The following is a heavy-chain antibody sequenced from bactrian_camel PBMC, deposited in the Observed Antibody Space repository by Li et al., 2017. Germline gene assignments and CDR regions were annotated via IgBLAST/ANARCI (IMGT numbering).Heavy chain of an antibody. CDR1: GYTYSRDS. V-gene: IGHV3S59*01. CDR2: IQTLEGTT. J-gene: IGHJ4*01. CDR3: AASRIGRRLGCNTLDPYDY. Sequence: DVQLEESGGGSVQAGGSLRLSCEASGYTYSRDSSFCMGWFRQAPGKERDVVASIQTLEGTTYTYYADSMKGRFTVSQDNAENTLYLQMNSLKPEDTAMYYCAASRIGRRLGCNTLDPYDYWGQGTQVTVS. D-gene: IGHD1*01.